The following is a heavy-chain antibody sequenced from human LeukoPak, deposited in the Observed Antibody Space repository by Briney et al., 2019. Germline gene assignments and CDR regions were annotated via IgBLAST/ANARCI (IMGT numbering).Heavy chain of an antibody. Sequence: PSETLSLTCIVSGASISNRNFYWGWIRQPPGNGLEWIGSMAHTGTAFYNAALKSRVTISVDTTNNQFSLNLTSVTAADTAVYYCARHLGIPSVWCGGSCQRYNWFDPWGQGTLVTVSS. J-gene: IGHJ5*02. CDR2: MAHTGTA. CDR1: GASISNRNFY. D-gene: IGHD2-15*01. V-gene: IGHV4-39*01. CDR3: ARHLGIPSVWCGGSCQRYNWFDP.